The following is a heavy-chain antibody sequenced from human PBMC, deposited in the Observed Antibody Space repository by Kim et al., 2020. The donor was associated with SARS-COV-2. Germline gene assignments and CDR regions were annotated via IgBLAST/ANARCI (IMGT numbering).Heavy chain of an antibody. V-gene: IGHV5-51*01. J-gene: IGHJ5*02. CDR3: ARTYSSSWGWFDP. Sequence: YSPSFQGQVTIAADKSISTAYLQWSSLKASDTAMYYCARTYSSSWGWFDPWGQGTLVTVSS. D-gene: IGHD6-13*01.